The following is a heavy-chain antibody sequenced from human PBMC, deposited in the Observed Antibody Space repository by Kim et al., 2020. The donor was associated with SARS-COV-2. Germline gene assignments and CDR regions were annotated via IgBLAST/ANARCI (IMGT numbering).Heavy chain of an antibody. CDR1: GFTFNNYA. Sequence: GGSLRLSCGVSGFTFNNYAMHWLRQAPGKGLEWVAVISYEESIKYYADFLKGRFTVSRDSSNNTMYLQMRSLRPEDTALYYCAKSSDS. J-gene: IGHJ5*01. CDR3: AKSSDS. V-gene: IGHV3-30*18. CDR2: ISYEESIK.